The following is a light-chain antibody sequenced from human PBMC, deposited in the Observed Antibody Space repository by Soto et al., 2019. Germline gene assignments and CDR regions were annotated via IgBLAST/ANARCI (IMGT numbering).Light chain of an antibody. CDR2: AAS. Sequence: DIQMTQSPSSLSVSVGDRVTITCRASQSIGGFLNWYQQKPGKAPELLIYAASTLQSGVPSRFSGSGSGTDFTLTISCLQSEDFATYYCQQYYSFPRTFGQGTKVDIK. CDR3: QQYYSFPRT. J-gene: IGKJ1*01. V-gene: IGKV1-39*01. CDR1: QSIGGF.